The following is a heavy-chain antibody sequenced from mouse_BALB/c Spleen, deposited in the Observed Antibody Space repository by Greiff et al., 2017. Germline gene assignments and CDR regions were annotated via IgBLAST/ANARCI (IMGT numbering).Heavy chain of an antibody. Sequence: EVQLVESGGGLVQPGGSLKLSCVASGFTFSNYWMNWVRQSPEKGLEWVAEIRLKSNNYATHYAESVKGRFTISRDDSKRSVYLQMNNLRAEDTGIYYVTRKGRYVYAMDYWGEGTSVTVSS. CDR3: TRKGRYVYAMDY. CDR2: IRLKSNNYAT. CDR1: GFTFSNYW. V-gene: IGHV6-6*02. J-gene: IGHJ4*01.